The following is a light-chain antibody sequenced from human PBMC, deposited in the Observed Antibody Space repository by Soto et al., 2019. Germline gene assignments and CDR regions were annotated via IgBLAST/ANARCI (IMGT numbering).Light chain of an antibody. V-gene: IGKV1-5*01. CDR1: QSISSW. CDR3: QQYNSYSGT. J-gene: IGKJ1*01. Sequence: DIQMTQSPSTLSASVGDRVTITCRASQSISSWLAWYQQKPGKAPKLLIYDASSLESVVPSRFSGSGSGTEFTLTISRLQPDDFATYYCQQYNSYSGTFGQGTKVEIK. CDR2: DAS.